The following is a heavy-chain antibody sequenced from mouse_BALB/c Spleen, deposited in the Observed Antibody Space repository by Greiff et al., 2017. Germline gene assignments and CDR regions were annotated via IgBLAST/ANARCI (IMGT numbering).Heavy chain of an antibody. Sequence: EVQGVESGGGLVQPGGSRKLSCAASGFTFSSFGMHWVRQAPEKGLEWVAYISSGSSTIYYADTVKGRFTISRDNPKNTLFLQMTSLRSEDTAMYYCARFPYSLYAMDYWGQGTSVTVSS. CDR3: ARFPYSLYAMDY. D-gene: IGHD1-1*01. CDR2: ISSGSSTI. CDR1: GFTFSSFG. V-gene: IGHV5-17*02. J-gene: IGHJ4*01.